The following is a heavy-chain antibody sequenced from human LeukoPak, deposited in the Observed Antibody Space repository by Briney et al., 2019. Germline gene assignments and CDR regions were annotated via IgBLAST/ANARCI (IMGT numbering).Heavy chain of an antibody. CDR1: GASVSGSNYY. D-gene: IGHD1-26*01. CDR2: IYSSGST. V-gene: IGHV4-39*01. CDR3: AKSGGYGLIDY. J-gene: IGHJ4*02. Sequence: KSSETLSLTCAVSGASVSGSNYYWGWIRQPPGKGLEWIGNIYSSGSTYYNASLQSRVTISIDTSKNQFSLRLNSATAADTAMYYCAKSGGYGLIDYWGQGTRVTVSS.